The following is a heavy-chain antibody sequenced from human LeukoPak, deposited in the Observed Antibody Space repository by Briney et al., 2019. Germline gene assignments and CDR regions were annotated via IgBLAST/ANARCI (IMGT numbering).Heavy chain of an antibody. CDR1: GYTFTGYY. V-gene: IGHV1-2*02. Sequence: EASVKVSCKASGYTFTGYYMHRVRQAPGQGLEWMGWINPNSGGTNYAQKFQGRVTMTRDTSISTAYMELSRLRSDDTAVYYCAREPIAARLRYYYYGMDVWGQGTTVTVSS. CDR3: AREPIAARLRYYYYGMDV. D-gene: IGHD6-6*01. J-gene: IGHJ6*02. CDR2: INPNSGGT.